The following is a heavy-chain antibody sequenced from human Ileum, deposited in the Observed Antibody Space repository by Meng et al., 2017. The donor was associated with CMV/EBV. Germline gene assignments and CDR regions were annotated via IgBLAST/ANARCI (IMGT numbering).Heavy chain of an antibody. Sequence: GESLKTSWAASGFTFSSYWMTWVRQAPGKGLEWVVNIKQDGSENYYVDSVKGRVTISRDNAKNSLYLQMNSLRVEDTAVYYCTRTDIASAGFNWGQGTLVTVSS. D-gene: IGHD6-13*01. J-gene: IGHJ1*01. CDR2: IKQDGSEN. CDR3: TRTDIASAGFN. V-gene: IGHV3-7*01. CDR1: GFTFSSYW.